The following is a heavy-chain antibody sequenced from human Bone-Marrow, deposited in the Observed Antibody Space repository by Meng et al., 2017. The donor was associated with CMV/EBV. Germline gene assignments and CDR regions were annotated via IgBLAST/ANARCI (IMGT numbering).Heavy chain of an antibody. V-gene: IGHV4-59*01. CDR3: ARVALYYYGSGSPLPETNYYYGIDV. Sequence: SETLSLTCTASGGSISSYYWSWIRQPPGKGLEWIGYIYYSGSTNYNPSLKSRVTISVDTSKNQFSLKLSSVTAADTAVYYFARVALYYYGSGSPLPETNYYYGIDVWGQGTTVTVSS. D-gene: IGHD3-10*01. J-gene: IGHJ6*02. CDR2: IYYSGST. CDR1: GGSISSYY.